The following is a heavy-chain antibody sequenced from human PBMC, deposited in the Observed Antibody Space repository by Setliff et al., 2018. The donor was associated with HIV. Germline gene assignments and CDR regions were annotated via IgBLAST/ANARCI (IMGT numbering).Heavy chain of an antibody. CDR3: ARGSYYYDSSGYYPDAFDI. V-gene: IGHV5-51*01. J-gene: IGHJ3*02. D-gene: IGHD3-22*01. CDR2: IYPGDSDT. CDR1: GNSFTSYW. Sequence: PGESLKISCKGSGNSFTSYWIGWVRQMPGKGLEWMGIIYPGDSDTRYSPSFQGQVTISADKSISTAYLQWSSLKASDTAMYYCARGSYYYDSSGYYPDAFDIWGQGTMVT.